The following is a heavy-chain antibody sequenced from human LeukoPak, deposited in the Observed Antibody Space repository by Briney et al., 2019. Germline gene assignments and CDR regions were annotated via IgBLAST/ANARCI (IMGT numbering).Heavy chain of an antibody. CDR1: GGTFSSYA. J-gene: IGHJ4*02. D-gene: IGHD5-24*01. V-gene: IGHV1-69*13. CDR3: ARVKDGYNCLDY. CDR2: IIPIFGTA. Sequence: EASVKGSCKASGGTFSSYAISWVRQAPGQGLEWMGGIIPIFGTANYAQKFQGRVTITADESTSTAYMELSSLRSEDTAVYYCARVKDGYNCLDYWGQGTLVTVSS.